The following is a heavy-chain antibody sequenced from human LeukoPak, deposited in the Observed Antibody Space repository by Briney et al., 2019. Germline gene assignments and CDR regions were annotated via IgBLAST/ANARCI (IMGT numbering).Heavy chain of an antibody. CDR2: ITNGDNTM. J-gene: IGHJ4*02. V-gene: IGHV3-11*01. Sequence: GGSLRLSCAASGFTFSDYHMNWIRQAPGKGLEWISYITNGDNTMYYADSVKGRFTISRDNTKNSLSLQMDSLRAEDTAVYYCAKFKSPSAYWGQGTLVTASS. CDR1: GFTFSDYH. CDR3: AKFKSPSAY.